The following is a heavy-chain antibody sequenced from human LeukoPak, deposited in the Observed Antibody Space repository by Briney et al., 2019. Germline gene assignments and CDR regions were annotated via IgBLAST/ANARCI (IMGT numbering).Heavy chain of an antibody. D-gene: IGHD3-10*01. V-gene: IGHV3-33*01. Sequence: GGSLRLSCAASGFTFSSYAMHWVRQAPGKGLEWVAVIWYDGSNKYYADSVKGRFTISRDNSKNTLHLQMNSLRAEDTAVYYCARETLTYFYDSGSRHWGQGTLVTVSS. CDR3: ARETLTYFYDSGSRH. J-gene: IGHJ4*02. CDR2: IWYDGSNK. CDR1: GFTFSSYA.